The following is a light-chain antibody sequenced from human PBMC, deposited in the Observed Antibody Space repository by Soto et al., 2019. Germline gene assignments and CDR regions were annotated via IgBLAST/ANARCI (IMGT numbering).Light chain of an antibody. CDR3: QKYNSTPLT. CDR2: AAS. CDR1: QGIGAY. V-gene: IGKV1-27*01. J-gene: IGKJ4*01. Sequence: DIQMTQSPSSLSASFGDRVTITCRASQGIGAYLAWFQQKPGNAPKLLIYAASTLQSGVPYRLSGRGSGTDFALNISRLQREDVATYYCQKYNSTPLTFGGGTQVEIK.